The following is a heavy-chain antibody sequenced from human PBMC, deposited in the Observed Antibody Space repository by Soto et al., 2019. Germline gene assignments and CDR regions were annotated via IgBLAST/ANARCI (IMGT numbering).Heavy chain of an antibody. CDR3: AKAIADSGWYSLDY. J-gene: IGHJ4*02. CDR2: ISWYGGST. Sequence: RVWRRAAEGRCDDYSMHRVLQAQRKGLEWVSLISWYGGSTYYADCVKGRFTISRDNSKNSLYLQMNSLRTEDTALYYCAKAIADSGWYSLDYWGPGTLVTAS. V-gene: IGHV3-43*01. D-gene: IGHD6-19*01. CDR1: EGRCDDYS.